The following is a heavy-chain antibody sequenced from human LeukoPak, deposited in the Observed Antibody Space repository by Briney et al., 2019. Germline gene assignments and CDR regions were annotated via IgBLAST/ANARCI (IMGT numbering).Heavy chain of an antibody. D-gene: IGHD1-14*01. CDR1: GGSISSTSYY. J-gene: IGHJ2*01. V-gene: IGHV4-61*02. CDR3: ARKGLTYFDP. Sequence: SETLSLTCTVSGGSISSTSYYWNWIRQPAGKGLEWIGRIYISGSTNYNPSLKSRVSISLDTSKNQFFLNLTSVTAADTAVYYCARKGLTYFDPWGRGTLVTVSS. CDR2: IYISGST.